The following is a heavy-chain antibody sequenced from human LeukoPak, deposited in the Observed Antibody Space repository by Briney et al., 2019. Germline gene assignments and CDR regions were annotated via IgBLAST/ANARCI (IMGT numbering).Heavy chain of an antibody. J-gene: IGHJ4*02. CDR3: TRGPGYDYVWGSYRADY. D-gene: IGHD3-16*02. CDR2: ISGGGDST. Sequence: GGSLRLSCAAPGFTFSSYAMSWVRQAPGKGLEWVSAISGGGDSTYYADSVKGRFTISRDNSKNTLYLQMGSLRADDMAVYYCTRGPGYDYVWGSYRADYWGQGTLVTVSS. CDR1: GFTFSSYA. V-gene: IGHV3-23*01.